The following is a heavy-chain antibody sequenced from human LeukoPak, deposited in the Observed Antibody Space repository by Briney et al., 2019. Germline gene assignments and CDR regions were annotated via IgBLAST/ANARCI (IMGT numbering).Heavy chain of an antibody. CDR3: ARGGGYDSVFDY. CDR2: ISYDGSNK. J-gene: IGHJ4*02. V-gene: IGHV3-30-3*01. CDR1: GFTFSSYA. Sequence: PGGSLRLSCAASGFTFSSYAMHWVRQAPGKGLEWVAVISYDGSNKYYADSVKGRFTISRDNSKNTLYLQMNSLRAEDTAVYYCARGGGYDSVFDYWGQGTLVTVSS. D-gene: IGHD5-12*01.